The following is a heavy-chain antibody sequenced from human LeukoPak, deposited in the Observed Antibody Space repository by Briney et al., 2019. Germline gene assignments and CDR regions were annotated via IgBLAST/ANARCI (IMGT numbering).Heavy chain of an antibody. CDR2: ITSDGSVT. CDR1: GFTFSTFW. Sequence: PGGSLRLSCAASGFTFSTFWMHWLPQAPGKGLVWVSRITSDGSVTSYADSVKGRFTISRDNAKNTVYLQMNSLRAEDTAVYYCASFACSSGTCYDYFDYWGQGNLVTVSS. V-gene: IGHV3-74*01. J-gene: IGHJ4*02. D-gene: IGHD2-15*01. CDR3: ASFACSSGTCYDYFDY.